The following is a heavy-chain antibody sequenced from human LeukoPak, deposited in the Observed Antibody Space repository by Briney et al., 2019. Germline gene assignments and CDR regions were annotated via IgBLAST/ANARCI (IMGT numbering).Heavy chain of an antibody. CDR1: GYTFTGYY. J-gene: IGHJ3*02. Sequence: ASVKVSCKASGYTFTGYYLHWVRQAPGQGLEWMGWINSNNGDTKYAQRFQGRVTMTRDTSISTAYMELSRLRSDDTAVYYCARDRGYDLNDAFDIWGQGTMVTVSS. D-gene: IGHD6-13*01. CDR2: INSNNGDT. V-gene: IGHV1-2*02. CDR3: ARDRGYDLNDAFDI.